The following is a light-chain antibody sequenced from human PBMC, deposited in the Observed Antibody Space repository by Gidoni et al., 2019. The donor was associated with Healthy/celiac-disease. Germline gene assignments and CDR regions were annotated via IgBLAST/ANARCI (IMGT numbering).Light chain of an antibody. Sequence: DIQMTQSPSSLSASVGDRVTITCRASQSISIYLNWYQQKSGKAPKLLIYAASSLQSGVPSRFSGSRSGTNFTLTISSLQPEDFAAYYYRQSYSTPPYTFGQGTKLEIK. CDR3: RQSYSTPPYT. CDR2: AAS. J-gene: IGKJ2*01. CDR1: QSISIY. V-gene: IGKV1-39*01.